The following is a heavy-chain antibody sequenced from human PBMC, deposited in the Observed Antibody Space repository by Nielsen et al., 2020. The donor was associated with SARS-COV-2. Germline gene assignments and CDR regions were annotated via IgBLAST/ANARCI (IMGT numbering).Heavy chain of an antibody. J-gene: IGHJ5*02. Sequence: GESLKISCAASGFTFSNAWMSWVRQAPGKGLEWVAVISYDGSNKYYADSVKGRFTISRDNSKNTLYLQMNSLRAEDTAVYYCARDFGGSYRKYNWFDPWGQGTLVTVSS. CDR3: ARDFGGSYRKYNWFDP. V-gene: IGHV3-30-3*01. D-gene: IGHD1-26*01. CDR1: GFTFSNAW. CDR2: ISYDGSNK.